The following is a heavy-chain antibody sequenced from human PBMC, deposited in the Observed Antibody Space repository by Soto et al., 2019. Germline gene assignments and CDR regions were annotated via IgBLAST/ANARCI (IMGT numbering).Heavy chain of an antibody. Sequence: QVQLVESGGGVVQPGRSLRLSCAASGFTFSSYGMHWVRQAPGKGLEWVAVIWYDGSNRYYADSVKGRFTISRDNSKNTLYLQMNSLRAEDTAVYYYARDHCSSTSCYLFQQWGQGTLVTVSS. CDR3: ARDHCSSTSCYLFQQ. J-gene: IGHJ1*01. CDR2: IWYDGSNR. CDR1: GFTFSSYG. D-gene: IGHD2-2*01. V-gene: IGHV3-33*01.